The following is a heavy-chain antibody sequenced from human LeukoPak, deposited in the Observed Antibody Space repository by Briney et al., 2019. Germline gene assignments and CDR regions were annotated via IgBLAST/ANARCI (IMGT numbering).Heavy chain of an antibody. Sequence: EASVKVSCKASGYTFTGYDKYWVRQAPGQGLEWMGGIIPIFGTANYAQKFQGRVTITADKSTSTAYMELSSLRSEDTAVYYCARGLKADFDYWGQGTLVTVSS. V-gene: IGHV1-69*06. CDR1: GYTFTGYD. J-gene: IGHJ4*02. CDR2: IIPIFGTA. CDR3: ARGLKADFDY.